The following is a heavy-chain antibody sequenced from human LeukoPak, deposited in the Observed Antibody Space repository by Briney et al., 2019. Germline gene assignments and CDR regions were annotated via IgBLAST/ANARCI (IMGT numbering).Heavy chain of an antibody. J-gene: IGHJ3*02. Sequence: HPGRSLRLSCAASGFTFSSYAIHWVRQAPGKGLEWVAVISYDGSNKYYADSVKGRFTISRDNSKNTLYLQMNSLGAEDTAVYYCARDGRAVAGNGGVDAFDIWGQGTMVTVSS. CDR2: ISYDGSNK. CDR1: GFTFSSYA. V-gene: IGHV3-30-3*01. CDR3: ARDGRAVAGNGGVDAFDI. D-gene: IGHD6-19*01.